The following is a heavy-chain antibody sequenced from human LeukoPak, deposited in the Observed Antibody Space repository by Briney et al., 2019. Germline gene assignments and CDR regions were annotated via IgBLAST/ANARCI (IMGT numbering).Heavy chain of an antibody. Sequence: GASVKVSCKVSGYTLTELSMHWVRQAPGKGLEWMGGFDPEDGETIYAQKFQGRVTMTEDTSTDTAYMELSSLRSEDTAVYYCATEEYAAAAGTMGAYYFDYWGQGTLVTVSS. CDR3: ATEEYAAAAGTMGAYYFDY. CDR2: FDPEDGET. CDR1: GYTLTELS. V-gene: IGHV1-24*01. J-gene: IGHJ4*02. D-gene: IGHD6-13*01.